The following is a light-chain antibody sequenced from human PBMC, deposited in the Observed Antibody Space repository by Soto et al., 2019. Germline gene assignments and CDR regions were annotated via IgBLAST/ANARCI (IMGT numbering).Light chain of an antibody. CDR3: AAWDDSLSGHVV. CDR2: RNN. Sequence: QSVLTQPPSASGTPGQRVTISCSGSSSNIGSNYVYWYQQLPGTAPKLLIYRNNQRPSGVPDRFSGSKSGTSASLAIGGLRSEDEDDYYCAAWDDSLSGHVVFGGGTKLTVL. J-gene: IGLJ2*01. V-gene: IGLV1-47*01. CDR1: SSNIGSNY.